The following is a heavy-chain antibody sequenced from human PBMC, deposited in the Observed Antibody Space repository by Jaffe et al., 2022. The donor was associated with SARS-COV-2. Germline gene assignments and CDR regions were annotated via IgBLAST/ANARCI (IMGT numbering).Heavy chain of an antibody. J-gene: IGHJ4*02. D-gene: IGHD6-6*01. CDR1: GFTFSSYG. CDR3: AKGGIAAREGVDY. Sequence: QVQLVESGGGVVQPGRSLRLSCAASGFTFSSYGMHWVRQAPGKGLEWVAVISYDGSNKYYADSVKGRFTISRDNSKNTLYLQMNSLRAEDTAVYYCAKGGIAAREGVDYWGQGTLVTVSS. CDR2: ISYDGSNK. V-gene: IGHV3-30*18.